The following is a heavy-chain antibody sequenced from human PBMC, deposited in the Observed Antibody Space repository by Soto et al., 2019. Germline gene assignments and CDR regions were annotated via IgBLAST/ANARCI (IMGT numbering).Heavy chain of an antibody. CDR2: IYHSGST. D-gene: IGHD3-10*01. V-gene: IGHV4-30-2*01. CDR1: GGSISSGGYS. J-gene: IGHJ4*02. CDR3: ARELLYGSGSFFDY. Sequence: PSETLSLTCAVSGGSISSGGYSWSWIRQPPGKGLEWIGYIYHSGSTYYNPSLKSRVTISVDRSKNQFSLKLSSVTAADTAVYYCARELLYGSGSFFDYWGQGTLVTVSS.